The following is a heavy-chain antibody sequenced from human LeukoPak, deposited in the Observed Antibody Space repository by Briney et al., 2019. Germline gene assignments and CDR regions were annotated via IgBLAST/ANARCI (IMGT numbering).Heavy chain of an antibody. Sequence: SETLSLTCAVYGGSFSGYYWSWIRQPPGKGLEWIGEINHSGSTNYNPSLKSRVTISVDTSKNQFSLKLSSVTAADTAVYYCARSPLVRSPFDYWGQGTLVTVSS. CDR2: INHSGST. V-gene: IGHV4-34*01. CDR3: ARSPLVRSPFDY. D-gene: IGHD6-13*01. J-gene: IGHJ4*02. CDR1: GGSFSGYY.